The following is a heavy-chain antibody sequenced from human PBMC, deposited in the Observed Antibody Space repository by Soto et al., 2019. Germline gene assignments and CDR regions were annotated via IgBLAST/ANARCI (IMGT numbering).Heavy chain of an antibody. J-gene: IGHJ6*03. CDR1: GYTFTSYA. CDR2: INAGNGNT. D-gene: IGHD2-2*01. V-gene: IGHV1-3*01. CDR3: AKGIVVVPAEAGYYYMDV. Sequence: ASVKVSCKASGYTFTSYAMHWVRQAPGQRLEWMGWINAGNGNTKYSQKFQGRVTITRDTSASTAYMELSSLRSEDTAVYYCAKGIVVVPAEAGYYYMDVWGKGTTVTVSS.